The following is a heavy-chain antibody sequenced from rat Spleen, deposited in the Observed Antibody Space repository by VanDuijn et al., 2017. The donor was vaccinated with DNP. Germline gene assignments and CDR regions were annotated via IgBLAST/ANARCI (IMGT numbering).Heavy chain of an antibody. CDR2: ISTSGGST. D-gene: IGHD2-7*01. CDR1: GFTFSDFN. J-gene: IGHJ2*01. CDR3: ARLLAGRSYYSDD. V-gene: IGHV5-7*01. Sequence: EVQLVESGGGLVQPGRSLKVSCAASGFTFSDFNMAWVRRAPKKGLEWVATISTSGGSTYYRDSVKGRFTISRDNAKSTLYLQMNSLRSEDTATYYCARLLAGRSYYSDDWGQGVMVTVSS.